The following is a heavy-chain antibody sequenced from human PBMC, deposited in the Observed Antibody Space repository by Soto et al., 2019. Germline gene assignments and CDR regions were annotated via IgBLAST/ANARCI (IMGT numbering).Heavy chain of an antibody. CDR2: ISYDGSNK. J-gene: IGHJ6*02. D-gene: IGHD2-2*01. CDR1: GFTFSSYG. CDR3: AKDSVVVVPAAPMDV. Sequence: QVQLVESGGGVVQPGRSLKLSCAASGFTFSSYGMHWVRQAPGKGLGWVAVISYDGSNKYYADSVKGRFTISRDNSKNTPYLQMNSLRAEDTAVYYCAKDSVVVVPAAPMDVWCQGTTLTVSS. V-gene: IGHV3-30*18.